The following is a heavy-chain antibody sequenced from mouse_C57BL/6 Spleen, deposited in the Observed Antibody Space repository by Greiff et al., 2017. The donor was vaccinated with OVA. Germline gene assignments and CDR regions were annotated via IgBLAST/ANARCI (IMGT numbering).Heavy chain of an antibody. Sequence: VQLQQSGAELVRPGASVKLSCTASGFNIRDYDMHWVRQRPEQGLEWIGRIDPEDGDTEYAPTFQGQATMTADTSSNTAYLQLSSLTSEDTAVYYCTTLSYAMDYWGQGTSVTVSS. CDR2: IDPEDGDT. CDR3: TTLSYAMDY. V-gene: IGHV14-1*01. J-gene: IGHJ4*01. CDR1: GFNIRDYD. D-gene: IGHD3-2*02.